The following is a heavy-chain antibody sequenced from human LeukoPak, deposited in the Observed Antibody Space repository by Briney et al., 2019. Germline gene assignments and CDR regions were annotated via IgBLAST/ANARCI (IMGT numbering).Heavy chain of an antibody. CDR1: GFTFSSYS. J-gene: IGHJ4*02. V-gene: IGHV3-21*01. Sequence: GGSLRLSCAASGFTFSSYSMNWVRQAPGKGLEWVSSISSSSSYIYYADSVKGRFTISRDNAKNSLYLQMNGLRAEDTAVYYCASSLISTAGTDYWGQGTLVTVSS. CDR2: ISSSSSYI. CDR3: ASSLISTAGTDY. D-gene: IGHD6-13*01.